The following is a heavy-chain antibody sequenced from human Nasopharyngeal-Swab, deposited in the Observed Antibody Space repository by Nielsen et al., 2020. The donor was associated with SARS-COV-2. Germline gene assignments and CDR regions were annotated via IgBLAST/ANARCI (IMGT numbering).Heavy chain of an antibody. CDR2: MNPNSGNT. D-gene: IGHD6-13*01. CDR1: GYTFTSYE. V-gene: IGHV1-8*01. J-gene: IGHJ3*02. Sequence: ASVKVFCKASGYTFTSYEINWVRQATGQGLEWMGRMNPNSGNTVYAQKFQGRVTMTRNTSTSTAYVELSSLRSENTAVYYCAGAGDSGSWHVSDAFDIWGQGTMVTVSS. CDR3: AGAGDSGSWHVSDAFDI.